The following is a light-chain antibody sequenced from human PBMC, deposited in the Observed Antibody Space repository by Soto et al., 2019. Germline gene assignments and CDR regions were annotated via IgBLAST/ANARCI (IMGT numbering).Light chain of an antibody. V-gene: IGKV1-39*01. CDR1: QSIFSS. CDR3: QQSYNSPPIT. Sequence: IQMTQSPSSLSASGGDRVTIPCRAGQSIFSSLNWYQQRPGKAPTLLIYAASSLQSGVPSRFRGSGYGTDFALTITSLQPEDFATYYCQQSYNSPPITFGQGTRLEIK. J-gene: IGKJ5*01. CDR2: AAS.